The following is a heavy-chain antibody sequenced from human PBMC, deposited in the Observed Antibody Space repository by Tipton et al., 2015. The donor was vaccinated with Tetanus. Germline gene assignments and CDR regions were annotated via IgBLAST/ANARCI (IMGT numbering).Heavy chain of an antibody. CDR2: ISYDGSNK. Sequence: SLRLSCAASGFTFSSYAMHWVRQAPGKGLEWVAVISYDGSNKYYADSVKGRFTISRDNSKNTLYLQMNSLRAEDTAVYYCAREWGLDTAMTDLILDYWGQGTLVTVSS. CDR3: AREWGLDTAMTDLILDY. D-gene: IGHD5-18*01. J-gene: IGHJ4*02. CDR1: GFTFSSYA. V-gene: IGHV3-30*04.